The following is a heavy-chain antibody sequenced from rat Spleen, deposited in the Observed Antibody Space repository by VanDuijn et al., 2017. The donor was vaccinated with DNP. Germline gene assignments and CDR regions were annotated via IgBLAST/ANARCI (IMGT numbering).Heavy chain of an antibody. J-gene: IGHJ2*01. CDR3: TRGGTYYFDY. CDR2: ISASGGST. Sequence: LVESGGGLVQPGRSLKLSCAASGFTFSRFPMAWVRQAPTEGLEWVATISASGGSTYYRDSVKGRFTISRDNSKGTLYLQMDSLRSEDTATYYCTRGGTYYFDYWGQGVMVTVSS. CDR1: GFTFSRFP. V-gene: IGHV5-46*01.